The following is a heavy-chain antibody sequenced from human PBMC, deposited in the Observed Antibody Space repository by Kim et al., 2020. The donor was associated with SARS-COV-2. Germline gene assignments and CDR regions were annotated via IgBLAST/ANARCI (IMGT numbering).Heavy chain of an antibody. CDR3: ARDYGGYYYYYGMDV. V-gene: IGHV1-69*13. D-gene: IGHD5-12*01. CDR1: GGTFSSYA. J-gene: IGHJ6*02. CDR2: IIPIFGTA. Sequence: SVKVSCKASGGTFSSYAISWVRQAPGQGLEWMGGIIPIFGTANYAQKFQGRVTITADESTSTAYMELSSLRSEDTAVYYCARDYGGYYYYYGMDVWGQGTTVTVSS.